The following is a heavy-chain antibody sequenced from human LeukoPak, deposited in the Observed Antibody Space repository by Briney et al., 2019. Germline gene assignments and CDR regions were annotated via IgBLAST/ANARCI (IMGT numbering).Heavy chain of an antibody. J-gene: IGHJ4*02. CDR2: MNPNSGNT. CDR1: GYSFTSHD. V-gene: IGHV1-8*01. CDR3: ARVHSSGYLTDIDC. D-gene: IGHD3-22*01. Sequence: GASVKVSCKASGYSFTSHDINWVRQATGQGLEWMGWMNPNSGNTGYAQKFQGRVTMTRNTSISTAYMELSSLRAEDTAVYYCARVHSSGYLTDIDCWGQGTLVTVSS.